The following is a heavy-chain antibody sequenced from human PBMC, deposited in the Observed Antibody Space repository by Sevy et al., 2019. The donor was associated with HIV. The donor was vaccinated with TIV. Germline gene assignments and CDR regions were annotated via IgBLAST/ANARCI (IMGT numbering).Heavy chain of an antibody. Sequence: GGSLRLSCAASGFTFSDYYMSWIRQAPGKGLEWISYLSSSDSTIYYADSVKDRFTISRDNAKNSMYLQMNSLRAEDTAVYYCARDHVKDGDLGDYYYYAMDVWGQGTTVTVSS. CDR3: ARDHVKDGDLGDYYYYAMDV. CDR1: GFTFSDYY. V-gene: IGHV3-11*01. J-gene: IGHJ6*02. D-gene: IGHD4-17*01. CDR2: LSSSDSTI.